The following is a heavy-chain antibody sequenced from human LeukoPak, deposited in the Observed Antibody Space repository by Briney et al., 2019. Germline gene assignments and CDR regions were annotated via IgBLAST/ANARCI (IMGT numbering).Heavy chain of an antibody. Sequence: SETLSLTCTVSGGSINSSSYYWGCILQPPGEALEWIVSIYHSGYTYYNPSLKSRVTISVDTSKSQFSLKLSSVTAADTAVYYCARSSMFRGVTVDYWGQGILVTVSS. J-gene: IGHJ4*02. CDR1: GGSINSSSYY. D-gene: IGHD3-10*01. CDR2: IYHSGYT. V-gene: IGHV4-39*01. CDR3: ARSSMFRGVTVDY.